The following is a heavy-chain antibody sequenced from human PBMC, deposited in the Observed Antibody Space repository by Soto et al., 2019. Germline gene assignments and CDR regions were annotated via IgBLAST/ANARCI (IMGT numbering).Heavy chain of an antibody. D-gene: IGHD4-17*01. CDR3: ARDSTTGLDY. J-gene: IGHJ4*02. CDR1: GFTFSSDG. Sequence: EVQLVESGGDSVQPGGSLRLSCAASGFTFSSDGMHWVRQPPGKGRVWVSRINADGNDTDYADSVKGRFIISRDNAKSTLYMHMNTVRAEDTAIYFCARDSTTGLDYWGQGTLVTVSS. V-gene: IGHV3-74*01. CDR2: INADGNDT.